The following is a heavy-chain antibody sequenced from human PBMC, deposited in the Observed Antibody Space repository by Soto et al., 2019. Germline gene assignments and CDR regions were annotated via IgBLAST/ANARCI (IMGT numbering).Heavy chain of an antibody. CDR3: ARESVDYHIWSGYHLDY. J-gene: IGHJ4*02. D-gene: IGHD3-3*01. Sequence: KTSETLSLTCTVSSGSINSSYWSWIRQPAGKGLEWIGRIYSSGSTNYNSALKSRVTMSVDTSKNQFSMKLSSVTAADTAVYYCARESVDYHIWSGYHLDYWGQGTVVTVSS. CDR2: IYSSGST. CDR1: SGSINSSY. V-gene: IGHV4-4*07.